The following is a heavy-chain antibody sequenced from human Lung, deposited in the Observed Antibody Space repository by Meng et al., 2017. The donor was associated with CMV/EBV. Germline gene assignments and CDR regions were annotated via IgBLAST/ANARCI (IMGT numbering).Heavy chain of an antibody. CDR3: ARGPEESGYYYYYGMDV. CDR2: IIPIFGTA. D-gene: IGHD3-3*01. CDR1: GGTFSSYA. V-gene: IGHV1-69*05. Sequence: SVXVSCKASGGTFSSYAISWVRQAPGQGLEWMGGIIPIFGTANYAQKFQGRVTITTDESTSTAYMELSSLRSEDTAVYYCARGPEESGYYYYYGMDVWGQGTTVTFSS. J-gene: IGHJ6*02.